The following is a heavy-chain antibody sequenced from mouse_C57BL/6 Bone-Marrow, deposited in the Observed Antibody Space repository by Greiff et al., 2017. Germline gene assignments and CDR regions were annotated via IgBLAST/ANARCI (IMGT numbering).Heavy chain of an antibody. CDR1: GFSFNTYA. Sequence: EVHLVESGGGLVQPKGSLKLSCAASGFSFNTYAMNWVRQAPGTGLEWVARIRSKSNNYATYYADSVKDRFTISRDDSESMLYLQMNNLKTEDTAMYYWVRHRRGYYAMDYWGQGTSVTVSS. V-gene: IGHV10-1*01. CDR3: VRHRRGYYAMDY. CDR2: IRSKSNNYAT. J-gene: IGHJ4*01.